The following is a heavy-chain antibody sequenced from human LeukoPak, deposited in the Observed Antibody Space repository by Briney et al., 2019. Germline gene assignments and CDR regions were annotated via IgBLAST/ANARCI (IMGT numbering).Heavy chain of an antibody. Sequence: GGSLGLSCAASGFTFSDYYMSWIRQAPGKGLEWVSYISSSGSTIYYADSVKGRFTISRDNAKNSLYLQMNSLRAEDTAVYYCASLNLLLWFGDDYWGQGTLVTVSS. CDR2: ISSSGSTI. D-gene: IGHD3-10*01. CDR3: ASLNLLLWFGDDY. CDR1: GFTFSDYY. V-gene: IGHV3-11*04. J-gene: IGHJ4*02.